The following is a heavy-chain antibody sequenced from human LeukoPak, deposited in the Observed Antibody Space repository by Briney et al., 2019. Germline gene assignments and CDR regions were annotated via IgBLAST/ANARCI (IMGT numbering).Heavy chain of an antibody. CDR3: AREPRGWLRAPHAFDI. CDR1: GLTFSSYS. D-gene: IGHD5-12*01. J-gene: IGHJ3*02. V-gene: IGHV3-48*01. CDR2: ISSSSSTI. Sequence: PGGSLRLSCAASGLTFSSYSMNWVRQAPGKGLEWVSYISSSSSTIYYADSVKGRFTISRDNAKNSLYLQMNSLRAVDTAVYYCAREPRGWLRAPHAFDIWGQGTMVTVSS.